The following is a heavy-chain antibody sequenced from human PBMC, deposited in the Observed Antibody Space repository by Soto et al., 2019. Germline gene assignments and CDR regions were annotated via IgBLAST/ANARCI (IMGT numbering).Heavy chain of an antibody. CDR3: AKDWGRYCSGRTCYLFDY. CDR2: ISYDGTNK. V-gene: IGHV3-30*18. Sequence: QVQLVESGGGVVQPGTSLRLSCAASGFTFSSYVMHWFRQAPGKGLEWVAVISYDGTNKYYSDSVKGRFTISRDNSKNTLDLQMNSLRAEDTAVYYCAKDWGRYCSGRTCYLFDYWGQGTLVTVSS. D-gene: IGHD2-15*01. J-gene: IGHJ4*02. CDR1: GFTFSSYV.